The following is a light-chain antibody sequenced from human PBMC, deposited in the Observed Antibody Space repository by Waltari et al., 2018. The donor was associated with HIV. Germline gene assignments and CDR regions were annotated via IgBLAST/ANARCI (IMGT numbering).Light chain of an antibody. V-gene: IGKV4-1*01. J-gene: IGKJ1*01. Sequence: IVMTQSPDSLPVSLGERATINCKSSRNILFGSNNKNYLTWYQQKPGQPPKVLIYRAATRECGVPDRFSGGESGKDFTLTISRLQPEDVAVDDCQQYLSSPRTLGQG. CDR2: RAA. CDR3: QQYLSSPRT. CDR1: RNILFGSNNKNY.